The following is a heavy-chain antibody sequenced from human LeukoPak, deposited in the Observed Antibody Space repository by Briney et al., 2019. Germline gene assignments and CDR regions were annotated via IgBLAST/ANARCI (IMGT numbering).Heavy chain of an antibody. D-gene: IGHD2-21*02. V-gene: IGHV4-31*03. Sequence: ASETLSLTCTVSGGSISSGGYYWSWIRQHPGQGLEWIGYIYYSGSTYYNPSLKSRVTISVDTSKNQFSLKLSSVTAADTAVYYCARDNSGKYGGNSRAFDIWGQGTMVTVSS. J-gene: IGHJ3*02. CDR3: ARDNSGKYGGNSRAFDI. CDR1: GGSISSGGYY. CDR2: IYYSGST.